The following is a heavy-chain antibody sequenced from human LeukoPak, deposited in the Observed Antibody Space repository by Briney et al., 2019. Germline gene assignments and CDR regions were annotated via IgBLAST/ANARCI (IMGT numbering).Heavy chain of an antibody. CDR1: GFTVSSNY. D-gene: IGHD5-12*01. V-gene: IGHV3-66*01. CDR3: AKVFIAATTYYYYGMDV. Sequence: PGGSLRLSCAASGFTVSSNYMSWVRQAPGKGLEWVSIIYSGDSTYYADSVKGRFTISRDNSKNTLYLQMNSLRAEDTAVYYCAKVFIAATTYYYYGMDVWGQGTTVTVSS. J-gene: IGHJ6*02. CDR2: IYSGDST.